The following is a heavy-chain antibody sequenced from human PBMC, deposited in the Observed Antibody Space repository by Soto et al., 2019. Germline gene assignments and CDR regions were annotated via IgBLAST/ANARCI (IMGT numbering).Heavy chain of an antibody. V-gene: IGHV5-51*01. D-gene: IGHD3-22*01. CDR3: AAFTMRARGYYYGMDV. Sequence: GESLKISCKASGYSFTSDWIAWVRQMPGKGLEWMGIIYPGNSDTRYSPSFQGQVSISAEKSTATAYLQWSSLKASDTAMYYCAAFTMRARGYYYGMDVWGQGTTVTVSS. CDR1: GYSFTSDW. CDR2: IYPGNSDT. J-gene: IGHJ6*02.